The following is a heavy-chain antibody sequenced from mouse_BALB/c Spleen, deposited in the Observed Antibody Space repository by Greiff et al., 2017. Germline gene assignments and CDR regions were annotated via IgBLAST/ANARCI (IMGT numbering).Heavy chain of an antibody. V-gene: IGHV1-69*02. CDR3: ARSSFTTVVGTDYAMDY. D-gene: IGHD1-1*01. CDR1: GYTFTSYW. Sequence: QVQLQQPGAELVKPGASVKLSCKASGYTFTSYWMHWVKQRPGQGLEWIGEIDPSDSYTNYNQKFKGKATLTVDKSSSTAYMQLSSLTSEDSAVYYCARSSFTTVVGTDYAMDYWGQGTSVTVSS. J-gene: IGHJ4*01. CDR2: IDPSDSYT.